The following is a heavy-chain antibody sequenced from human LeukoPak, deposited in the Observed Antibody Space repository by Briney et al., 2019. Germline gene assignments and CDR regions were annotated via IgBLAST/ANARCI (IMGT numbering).Heavy chain of an antibody. CDR2: INWNGGST. CDR3: AKPGGSYSSSWYGAGKNYYYYMDV. J-gene: IGHJ6*03. CDR1: GFTFDDYG. D-gene: IGHD6-13*01. V-gene: IGHV3-20*04. Sequence: PGGSLRLSCAASGFTFDDYGMSWVRQARGKGLEWVSGINWNGGSTGYADSVKGRFTTSRDNAKNSLYLQMNSLRAEDTAVYYCAKPGGSYSSSWYGAGKNYYYYMDVWGKGTTVTISS.